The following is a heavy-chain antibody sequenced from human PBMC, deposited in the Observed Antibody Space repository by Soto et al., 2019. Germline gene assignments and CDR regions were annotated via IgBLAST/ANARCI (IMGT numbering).Heavy chain of an antibody. J-gene: IGHJ4*02. CDR3: AKGIRWFGEFDY. CDR1: GGSISSGPYS. Sequence: SETLSLTCTVSGGSISSGPYSWGWIRQPPGKGLEWIGTFYYSEITHYNPSLESRVTMSVDTSKNQFSLKVSSVTAADTAVYYCAKGIRWFGEFDYWGQGTLVTVSS. V-gene: IGHV4-39*02. D-gene: IGHD3-10*01. CDR2: FYYSEIT.